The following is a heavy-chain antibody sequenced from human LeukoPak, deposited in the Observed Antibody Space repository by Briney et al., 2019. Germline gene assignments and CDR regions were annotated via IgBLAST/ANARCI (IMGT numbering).Heavy chain of an antibody. CDR2: ISAYNGNT. V-gene: IGHV1-18*01. J-gene: IGHJ6*03. CDR3: ARVGAARPGYYYYYYMDV. D-gene: IGHD6-6*01. CDR1: GYTFTSYG. Sequence: ASVKVSCKASGYTFTSYGISWVRQAPGQGLEWMGWISAYNGNTNYAQKLQGRVTMTTDTSTSTAYMELRSLRSDDTAVYYCARVGAARPGYYYYYYMDVWGKGNTVTVSS.